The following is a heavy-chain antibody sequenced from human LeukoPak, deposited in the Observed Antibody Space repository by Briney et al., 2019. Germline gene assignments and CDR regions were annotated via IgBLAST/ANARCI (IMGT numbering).Heavy chain of an antibody. J-gene: IGHJ3*01. Sequence: GGSLTLSCAAYGFTFDDYGMSWVRQAPGKGLEWVSGINCNGSSTGYPSSGKGRFTISRATAKNSPLRQRNGRRAEATALYYCARVRRRWSQGWFSAFDLWGQGTMVTVSS. CDR2: INCNGSST. CDR1: GFTFDDYG. D-gene: IGHD4-23*01. V-gene: IGHV3-20*04. CDR3: ARVRRRWSQGWFSAFDL.